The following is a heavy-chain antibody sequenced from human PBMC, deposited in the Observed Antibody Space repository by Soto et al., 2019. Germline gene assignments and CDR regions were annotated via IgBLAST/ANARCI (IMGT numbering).Heavy chain of an antibody. CDR1: GFTVSSNY. J-gene: IGHJ4*02. CDR2: IYSGGST. CDR3: AIPPRRDRRDCSGGSCYYRDY. V-gene: IGHV3-53*04. Sequence: GGSLRLSCAASGFTVSSNYMSWVRQAPGKGLEWVSVIYSGGSTYYADSVKGRFTISRHNSKNTLYLQMNSLRAEDTAVYYCAIPPRRDRRDCSGGSCYYRDYWGQGTLVTVSS. D-gene: IGHD2-15*01.